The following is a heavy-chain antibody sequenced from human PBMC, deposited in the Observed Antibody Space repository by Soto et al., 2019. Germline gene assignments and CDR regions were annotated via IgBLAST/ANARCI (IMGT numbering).Heavy chain of an antibody. V-gene: IGHV3-74*01. Sequence: VSLRLSCAASGFTFSSYWMHGVRQTPGEVLVWVSRIKSDGISTSYADSVKGRFTISRDNAKNTLYLEMNSLRAEDTAVYYCARGGPYYQYYYGMDVWGRGTTVTVYS. D-gene: IGHD6-25*01. J-gene: IGHJ6*02. CDR3: ARGGPYYQYYYGMDV. CDR2: IKSDGIST. CDR1: GFTFSSYW.